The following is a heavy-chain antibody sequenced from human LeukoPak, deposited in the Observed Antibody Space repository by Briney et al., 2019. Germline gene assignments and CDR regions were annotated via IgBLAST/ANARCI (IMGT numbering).Heavy chain of an antibody. Sequence: ASVKVSCKASGYTSTGYYMHWVRQAPGQGLEWMGWINPNSGGTNYAQKFQGRVTMTRDTSISTAYMELRSLRSDDTAVYYCARARGAGTGVFDYWGQGTLVTVSS. V-gene: IGHV1-2*02. CDR1: GYTSTGYY. J-gene: IGHJ4*02. CDR2: INPNSGGT. D-gene: IGHD6-13*01. CDR3: ARARGAGTGVFDY.